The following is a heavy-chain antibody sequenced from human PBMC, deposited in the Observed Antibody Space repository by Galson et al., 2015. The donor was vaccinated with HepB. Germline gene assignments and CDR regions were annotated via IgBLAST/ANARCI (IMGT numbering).Heavy chain of an antibody. CDR1: GGSISSYY. CDR2: IYYSGST. J-gene: IGHJ5*02. D-gene: IGHD2-2*01. CDR3: AREGLVPAASRWFDP. V-gene: IGHV4-59*12. Sequence: TLSLTCTVSGGSISSYYWSWIRQPPGKGLEWIGYIYYSGSTNYNPSLKSRVTISVDTSKNQFSLKLSSVTAADTAVYYCAREGLVPAASRWFDPWGQGTLVTVSS.